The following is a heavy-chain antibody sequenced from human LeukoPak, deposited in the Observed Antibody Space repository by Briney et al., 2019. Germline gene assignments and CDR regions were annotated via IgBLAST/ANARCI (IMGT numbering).Heavy chain of an antibody. V-gene: IGHV1-46*01. D-gene: IGHD3-22*01. CDR1: GYTFTSYY. J-gene: IGHJ5*02. CDR3: ARDARFYYDRSGYYYPLWFDP. Sequence: GASVKVSCTASGYTFTSYYMHWVRQAPGQGLEWMGIINPSGGSTSYAQEFQGRVTMTRDTSTSTVYMELSSLRSEDTAVYYCARDARFYYDRSGYYYPLWFDPWGQGTLVTVSS. CDR2: INPSGGST.